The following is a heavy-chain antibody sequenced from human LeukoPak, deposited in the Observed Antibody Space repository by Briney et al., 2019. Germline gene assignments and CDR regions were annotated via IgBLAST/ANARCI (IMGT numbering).Heavy chain of an antibody. CDR1: GGSISSSSYY. CDR2: IYYSGST. V-gene: IGHV4-39*01. Sequence: SETLSLTCTVSGGSISSSSYYWGWIRQPPGKGLEWIGSIYYSGSTYYNPSLESRVTISVDTSKNQFSLKLSSVTAADTAVYYCARGLSSGIANDYWGQGTLVTVSS. D-gene: IGHD1-26*01. CDR3: ARGLSSGIANDY. J-gene: IGHJ4*02.